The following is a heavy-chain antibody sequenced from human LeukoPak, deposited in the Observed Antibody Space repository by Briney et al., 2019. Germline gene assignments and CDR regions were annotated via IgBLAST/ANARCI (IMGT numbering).Heavy chain of an antibody. Sequence: ASVKVSCKVSGYTLTELSMHWVRQAPGQGLEWMGRINPNSGGTNYAQKFQGRVTMTRDTSISTAYMELSRLRSDDTAVYYCARGWGKGYSYGHDFDYWGQGTLVTVSS. CDR1: GYTLTELS. D-gene: IGHD5-18*01. J-gene: IGHJ4*02. V-gene: IGHV1-2*06. CDR3: ARGWGKGYSYGHDFDY. CDR2: INPNSGGT.